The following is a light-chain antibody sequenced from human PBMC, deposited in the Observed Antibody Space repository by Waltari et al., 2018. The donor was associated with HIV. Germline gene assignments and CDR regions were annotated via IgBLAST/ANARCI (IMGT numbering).Light chain of an antibody. CDR2: WAS. CDR1: QSVVYSSNNKHY. J-gene: IGKJ1*01. CDR3: QRYYSTPTWT. Sequence: DIVMTQSPDSLAVALGERATINCKASQSVVYSSNNKHYLAWYQQKPGQPPKLLIYWASTRESGVPDRFSGSGSGTDFTLTISSLQAEDVAVYYCQRYYSTPTWTFGQGTKVEIK. V-gene: IGKV4-1*01.